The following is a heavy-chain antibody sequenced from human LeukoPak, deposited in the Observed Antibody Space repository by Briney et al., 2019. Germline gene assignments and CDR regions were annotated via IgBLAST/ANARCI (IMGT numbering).Heavy chain of an antibody. J-gene: IGHJ3*02. Sequence: PGGSLRLSCAASGFTFSSYSMNWVRQAPGKGLEWVSSISSSSGFIYYADSVKGRFTISRDNAKNSLYLQMNSLRAEDTAVYYCARVRSSSQTYAFDIWGQGTMVTVSS. CDR2: ISSSSGFI. D-gene: IGHD2-2*01. CDR3: ARVRSSSQTYAFDI. CDR1: GFTFSSYS. V-gene: IGHV3-21*01.